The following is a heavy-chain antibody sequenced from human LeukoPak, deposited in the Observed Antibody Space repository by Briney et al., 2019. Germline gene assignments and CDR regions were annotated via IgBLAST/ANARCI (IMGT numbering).Heavy chain of an antibody. J-gene: IGHJ4*02. D-gene: IGHD7-27*01. V-gene: IGHV3-74*01. Sequence: GGSLRLSCAASTFTFSTYWMHWVRQAPGKGLMWVSRINNDGSGTVYADSVEGRFTISRDNAKNTLYLQMNSLRADDTAVYYCVRGLLGPDYWGQGTQVTVSS. CDR3: VRGLLGPDY. CDR1: TFTFSTYW. CDR2: INNDGSGT.